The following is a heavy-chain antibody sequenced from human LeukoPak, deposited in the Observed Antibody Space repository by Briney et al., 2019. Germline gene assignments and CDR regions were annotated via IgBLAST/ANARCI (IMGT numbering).Heavy chain of an antibody. Sequence: SETLSLTCTVSGGSISSLTYYWGWIRQPPGRGLGWIASIYYSGTTYYSPSLKSRVTISVNRSNNQFSLRLTSVTAADTAVYFCAGYSSGWSSGGGYWGQGTLVTVSS. CDR3: AGYSSGWSSGGGY. D-gene: IGHD6-19*01. J-gene: IGHJ4*02. CDR1: GGSISSLTYY. V-gene: IGHV4-39*01. CDR2: IYYSGTT.